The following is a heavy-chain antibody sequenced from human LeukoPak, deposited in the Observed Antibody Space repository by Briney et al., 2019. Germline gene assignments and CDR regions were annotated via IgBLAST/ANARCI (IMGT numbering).Heavy chain of an antibody. CDR3: ARHPTGFPNWFDP. CDR2: VYNNGDT. Sequence: PSETLSLTCTGASITSSSWSWGWIRQPPGKGLQWIGSVYNNGDTYYSPSFRSRLTISVDTSKNQLSLNLTSVTAADTAVYFCARHPTGFPNWFDPWGQGARSPSPQ. J-gene: IGHJ5*02. D-gene: IGHD2-8*02. CDR1: ASITSSSWS. V-gene: IGHV4-39*01.